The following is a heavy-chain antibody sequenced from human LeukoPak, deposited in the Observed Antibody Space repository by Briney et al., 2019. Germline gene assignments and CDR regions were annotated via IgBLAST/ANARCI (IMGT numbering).Heavy chain of an antibody. Sequence: PSETLSLTCTVSGGSISSYYWSWIRQPPGKGLEWIGYIYYSGSTNYNPSLKSRVTISVDTSKNQFSLKLSSVTAADTAVYYCARVKTLLQQLVFLIPSNSGSDYWGQGTLVTVSS. CDR3: ARVKTLLQQLVFLIPSNSGSDY. CDR2: IYYSGST. J-gene: IGHJ4*02. V-gene: IGHV4-59*08. CDR1: GGSISSYY. D-gene: IGHD6-13*01.